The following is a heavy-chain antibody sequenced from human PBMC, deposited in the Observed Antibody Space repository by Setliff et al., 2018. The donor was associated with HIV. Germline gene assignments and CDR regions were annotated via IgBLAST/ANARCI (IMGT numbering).Heavy chain of an antibody. CDR2: ISGSGGST. D-gene: IGHD3-10*01. V-gene: IGHV3-23*01. Sequence: GGSLRLSCAASGFTFSSYAMSWVRQAPGKGLEWVSAISGSGGSTYYADSVRGRFTISRDNSKNTLYLQMNNLRAEDTAVYYCAKDLYFYGSGHDVFDIWGQGTMVTVSS. CDR3: AKDLYFYGSGHDVFDI. CDR1: GFTFSSYA. J-gene: IGHJ3*02.